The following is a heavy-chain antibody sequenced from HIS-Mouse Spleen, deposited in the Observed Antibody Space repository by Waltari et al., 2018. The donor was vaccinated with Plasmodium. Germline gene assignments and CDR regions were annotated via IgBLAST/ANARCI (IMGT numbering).Heavy chain of an antibody. V-gene: IGHV2-70*15. CDR2: IDWDDDK. D-gene: IGHD6-6*01. J-gene: IGHJ4*02. CDR3: ARHKKRGQLVRGYFDY. CDR1: GFSLSTTGMC. Sequence: QVTFRESGPALVKPTQTLTLTCTFSGFSLSTTGMCVSWIRHPPGKALDWLARIDWDDDKYYRTSLKTRLTISKDTSKNQVVLTMTNMDPVDTATYYCARHKKRGQLVRGYFDYWGQGTLVTVSS.